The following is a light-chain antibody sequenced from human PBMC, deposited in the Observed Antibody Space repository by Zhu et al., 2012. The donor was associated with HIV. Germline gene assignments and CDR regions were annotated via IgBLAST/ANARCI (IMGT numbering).Light chain of an antibody. V-gene: IGKV1-8*01. CDR2: GTS. CDR3: QQYYSFPQT. J-gene: IGKJ1*01. Sequence: IRVTQSPSSFSASTGDRVTITCRASQGISSYLAWYQQKPGKAPQLLIYGTSTLQSGVPLRFSGNGSGTDFTLTISCLQSEDFATYYCQQYYSFPQTFGQGTKVEIK. CDR1: QGISSY.